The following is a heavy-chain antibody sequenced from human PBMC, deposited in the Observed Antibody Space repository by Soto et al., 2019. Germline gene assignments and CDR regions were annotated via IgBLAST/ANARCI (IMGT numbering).Heavy chain of an antibody. CDR1: GFSFSIYA. V-gene: IGHV3-23*01. CDR3: XXXXTSXXSIAQXDS. Sequence: SLRLSCAASGFSFSIYAMNWVRQAPGKGLEWVSGISGGGGSTYYADSVKGRFTISRDNSKNTLYLQMNSLRVEDTAVYYCXXXXTSXXSIAQXDSXGQXTLXXVXS. CDR2: ISGGGGST. D-gene: IGHD2-15*01. J-gene: IGHJ5*01.